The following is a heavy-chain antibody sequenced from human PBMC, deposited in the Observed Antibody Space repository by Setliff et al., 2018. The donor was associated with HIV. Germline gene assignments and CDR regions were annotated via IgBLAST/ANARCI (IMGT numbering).Heavy chain of an antibody. CDR2: ILPFFDTA. V-gene: IGHV1-69*13. J-gene: IGHJ6*04. D-gene: IGHD3-10*01. CDR1: GYTLTELS. CDR3: ARGKGVGGVVITGGLDV. Sequence: SVKVSCKVSGYTLTELSIHWVRQAPGEGLEWMGGILPFFDTANYAQKFQGRVTITADESTSTVHMELSSLTSEDTAVYYCARGKGVGGVVITGGLDVWGKGTTVTVSS.